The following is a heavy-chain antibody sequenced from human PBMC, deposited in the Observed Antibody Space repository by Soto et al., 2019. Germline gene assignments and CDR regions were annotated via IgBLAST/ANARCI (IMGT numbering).Heavy chain of an antibody. J-gene: IGHJ5*02. V-gene: IGHV1-24*01. CDR3: ATTRYCSSTSCYTVNWFDP. D-gene: IGHD2-2*02. CDR2: FDPEDGET. Sequence: ESLKVSCKVSGYTLTELSMHWVRHAPGKGLEWMGGFDPEDGETIYAQKFQGRVTMTEDTSTDTAYMELSSLRSEDTAVYYCATTRYCSSTSCYTVNWFDPWGQGTLVTVSS. CDR1: GYTLTELS.